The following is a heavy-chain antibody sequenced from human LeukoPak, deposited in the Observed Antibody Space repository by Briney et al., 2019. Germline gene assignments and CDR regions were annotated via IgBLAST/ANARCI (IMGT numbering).Heavy chain of an antibody. CDR1: GGSFSGYY. Sequence: SETLSLTCAVYGGSFSGYYWSWIRQPAGKGLEWIGRIYTSGSTNYNPSLKSRVTISLDTSRNQFSLKLNSVTAADTAVYYCARNRPAIAVDDYWGQGTLVTVSS. CDR2: IYTSGST. J-gene: IGHJ4*02. CDR3: ARNRPAIAVDDY. V-gene: IGHV4-59*10. D-gene: IGHD6-19*01.